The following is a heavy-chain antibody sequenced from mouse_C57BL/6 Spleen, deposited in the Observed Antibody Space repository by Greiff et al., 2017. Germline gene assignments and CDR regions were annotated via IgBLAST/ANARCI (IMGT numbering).Heavy chain of an antibody. Sequence: EVKLVESGGGLVKPGGSLKLSCAASGFTFSSYAMSWVRQTPEKRLEWVATISDGGSYTYYPDNVKGRFTISRDNAKNNLYLQMSHLKSEDTAMYYCARDREMVTAAGGQGTLVTVSA. J-gene: IGHJ3*01. CDR2: ISDGGSYT. CDR1: GFTFSSYA. V-gene: IGHV5-4*01. CDR3: ARDREMVTAA. D-gene: IGHD2-2*01.